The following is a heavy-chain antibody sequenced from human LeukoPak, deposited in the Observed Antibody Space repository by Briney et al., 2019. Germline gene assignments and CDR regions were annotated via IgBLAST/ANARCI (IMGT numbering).Heavy chain of an antibody. CDR1: GFTFSSYS. J-gene: IGHJ4*02. V-gene: IGHV3-48*04. Sequence: GGSLRLSCAASGFTFSSYSMNWVRQAPGKGLEWVSYISSSSSTIYYADPVKGRFTISRDNAKNSLYLQMNSLRAEDTAVYYCARVLGYSSSWPFDYWGQGTLVTVSS. CDR2: ISSSSSTI. CDR3: ARVLGYSSSWPFDY. D-gene: IGHD6-13*01.